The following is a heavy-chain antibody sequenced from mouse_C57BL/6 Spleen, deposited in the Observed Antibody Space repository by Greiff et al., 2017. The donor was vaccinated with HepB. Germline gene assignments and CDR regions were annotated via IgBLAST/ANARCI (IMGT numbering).Heavy chain of an antibody. CDR3: ARGTTVVHYAMDY. CDR2: INPNYGTT. CDR1: GYSFTDYN. Sequence: EVKLVESGPELVKPGASVKISCKASGYSFTDYNMNWVKQSNGKSLEWIGVINPNYGTTSYNQKFKGKATLTVDQSSSTAYMQLNSLTSEDSAVYYCARGTTVVHYAMDYWGQGTSVTVSS. V-gene: IGHV1-39*01. J-gene: IGHJ4*01. D-gene: IGHD1-1*01.